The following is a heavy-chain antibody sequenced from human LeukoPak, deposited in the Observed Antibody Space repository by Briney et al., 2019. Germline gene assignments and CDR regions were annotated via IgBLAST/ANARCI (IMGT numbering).Heavy chain of an antibody. CDR3: ARGCITMVRGVPCY. J-gene: IGHJ4*02. CDR2: MNPNSGNT. V-gene: IGHV1-8*03. CDR1: GYTFTSYD. Sequence: ASVKVSCKASGYTFTSYDINWVRQATGQGLEWMGWMNPNSGNTGYAQKFQGRVTITRNTSISTAYMELSSLRSEDTAVYYCARGCITMVRGVPCYWGQGTLVTVSS. D-gene: IGHD3-10*01.